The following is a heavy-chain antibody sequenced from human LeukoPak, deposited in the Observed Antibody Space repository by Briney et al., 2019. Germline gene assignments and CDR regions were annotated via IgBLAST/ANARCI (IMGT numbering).Heavy chain of an antibody. Sequence: PGGSLRLSCAASGFTFSSYAMHWVRQAPGKGLEWVAVISYDGSNKYYADSVKGRFTISRDNSKNTLYLQMNSLRAEDTAVYYCARKGGYSCGSFDYWGQGTLVTVSS. CDR2: ISYDGSNK. CDR3: ARKGGYSCGSFDY. J-gene: IGHJ4*02. D-gene: IGHD5-18*01. CDR1: GFTFSSYA. V-gene: IGHV3-30-3*01.